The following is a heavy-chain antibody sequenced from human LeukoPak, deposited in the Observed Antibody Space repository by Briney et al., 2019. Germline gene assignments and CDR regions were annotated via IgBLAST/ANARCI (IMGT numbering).Heavy chain of an antibody. CDR3: AKDGWSSSWYNWFDP. J-gene: IGHJ5*02. D-gene: IGHD6-13*01. CDR2: ISGSGGST. Sequence: DPGGSLRLSCAASGFTFSSYWMHWVRQAPGKGLEWVSAISGSGGSTYYADSVKGRFTISRDNSKNTLYLQMNSLRAEDTAVYYCAKDGWSSSWYNWFDPWGQGTLVTVSS. V-gene: IGHV3-23*01. CDR1: GFTFSSYW.